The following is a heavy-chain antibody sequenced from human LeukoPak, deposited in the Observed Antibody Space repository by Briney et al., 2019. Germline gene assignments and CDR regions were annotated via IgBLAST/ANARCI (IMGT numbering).Heavy chain of an antibody. D-gene: IGHD1-26*01. CDR1: GGSITNYY. J-gene: IGHJ4*02. Sequence: SETLSLTCSVSGGSITNYYWSWIRQSPGKGLEWIGFIYNTGRTNYNPSLQSRVTMSIDTSKNQFSLKLSSVTAADTAVYYCARQGELAIDYWGQGTLLTVSS. CDR2: IYNTGRT. V-gene: IGHV4-59*08. CDR3: ARQGELAIDY.